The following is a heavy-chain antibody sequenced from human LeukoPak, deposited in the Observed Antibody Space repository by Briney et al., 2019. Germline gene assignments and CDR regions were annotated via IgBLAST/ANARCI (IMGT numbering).Heavy chain of an antibody. D-gene: IGHD6-13*01. J-gene: IGHJ4*02. CDR3: ARGPGRGYSTSCFDY. CDR1: GFTFSSYW. V-gene: IGHV3-7*03. CDR2: IKQDGSEK. Sequence: GGALRLSCVASGFTFSSYWMSWVRQAPGKGLEGVAHIKQDGSEKYYVDSVKGRFTISRDDAENSLYLQMNSLRAEDTAVYYCARGPGRGYSTSCFDYWGQGPLVTVSS.